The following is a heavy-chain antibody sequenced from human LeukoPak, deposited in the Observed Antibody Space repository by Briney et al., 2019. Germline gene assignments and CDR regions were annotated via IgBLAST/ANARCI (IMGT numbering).Heavy chain of an antibody. CDR2: INHSGST. J-gene: IGHJ5*02. CDR3: ARGIGPFDP. CDR1: GDSISSSSYS. V-gene: IGHV4-39*07. Sequence: SETLSLTCTVSGDSISSSSYSWGWIRQPPGKGLEWIGEINHSGSTNYNPSLKSRVTISVDTSKNQFSLKLSSVIAADTAVYYCARGIGPFDPWGQGTLVTVSS.